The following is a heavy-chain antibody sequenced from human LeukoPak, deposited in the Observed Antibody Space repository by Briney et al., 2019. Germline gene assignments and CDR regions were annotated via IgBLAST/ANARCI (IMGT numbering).Heavy chain of an antibody. CDR3: ASPLSTAIGALDI. Sequence: SETLSLTCTVSGGSISSSSYYWGWIRQPPGKGLEWIGSLYYSGSTYYNPSLKSRVTISVDTSKNQFSLKLSSVTAADTAVYYCASPLSTAIGALDIWGQGTVVTVSS. J-gene: IGHJ3*02. CDR1: GGSISSSSYY. D-gene: IGHD2-21*02. V-gene: IGHV4-39*07. CDR2: LYYSGST.